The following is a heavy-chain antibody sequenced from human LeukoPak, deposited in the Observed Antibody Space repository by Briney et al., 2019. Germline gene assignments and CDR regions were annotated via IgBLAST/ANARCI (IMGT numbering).Heavy chain of an antibody. CDR1: GYSISSGYY. V-gene: IGHV4-38-2*02. CDR2: IYHSGST. D-gene: IGHD6-6*01. J-gene: IGHJ4*02. Sequence: PSETLSLTCTVSGYSISSGYYWGWIRQPPGKGLEWIGSIYHSGSTYYNPSLKSRVTISVDTSKNQFSLKLSSVTAADTAVYYCARDPAEYSSSSRGDYWGQGTLVTVSS. CDR3: ARDPAEYSSSSRGDY.